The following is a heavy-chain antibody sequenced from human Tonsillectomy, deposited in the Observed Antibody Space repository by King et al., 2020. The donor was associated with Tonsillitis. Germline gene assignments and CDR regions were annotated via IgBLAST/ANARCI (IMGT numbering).Heavy chain of an antibody. CDR3: AKAPYYYDSSGYLYYFDY. CDR1: GFTFSSYA. Sequence: QLVQSGGGLVQPGGSLRLSCAASGFTFSSYAMSWVRQAPGKGLEWVSAISGSGGSTYYADSVKGRFTISRDNPKNTLYLQMNSLRAEDTAVYYCAKAPYYYDSSGYLYYFDYWGQGTLVTVSS. J-gene: IGHJ4*02. V-gene: IGHV3-23*04. CDR2: ISGSGGST. D-gene: IGHD3-22*01.